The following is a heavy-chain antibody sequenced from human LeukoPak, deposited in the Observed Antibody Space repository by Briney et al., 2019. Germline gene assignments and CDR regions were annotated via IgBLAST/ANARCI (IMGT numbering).Heavy chain of an antibody. V-gene: IGHV3-20*04. CDR1: GFTFDDYG. CDR3: AREISGIAVAGTGPYYYYYMDV. J-gene: IGHJ6*03. Sequence: GGSLRLSCAASGFTFDDYGMSWVRQAPGKGLEGVPGINWNGGSTGYADSGKGRFTISRDNAKHSLYLPMNSLRAEDTAWVYFAREISGIAVAGTGPYYYYYMDVWGKGTTVTVSS. CDR2: INWNGGST. D-gene: IGHD6-19*01.